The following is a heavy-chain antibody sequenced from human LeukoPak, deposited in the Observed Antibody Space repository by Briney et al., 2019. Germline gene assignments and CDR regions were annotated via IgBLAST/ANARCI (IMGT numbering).Heavy chain of an antibody. CDR1: GFMFRSYA. CDR3: AKGGMFGELSGF. J-gene: IGHJ4*02. CDR2: ISATGDST. D-gene: IGHD3-10*02. Sequence: GGSLRLSCAASGFMFRSYAMSWVRQAPGKGLELVSGISATGDSTYYADSVKGRFTISKDSSKDTLHLQMNSLRADDTAVYYCAKGGMFGELSGFWGQGTLVTVSS. V-gene: IGHV3-23*01.